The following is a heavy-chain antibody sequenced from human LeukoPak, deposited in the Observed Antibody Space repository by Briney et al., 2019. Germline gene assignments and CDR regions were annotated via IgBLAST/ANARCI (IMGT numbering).Heavy chain of an antibody. Sequence: GGSLRLSCAASGFTFSSYGMHWVRQAPGKGLDWVAVIWYDGSKKYYADSVKGRFTMSRDNSKNTLYLQMNSLRVEDTAVYYCARDGDVSEAFDIWGQGTMVTVSS. J-gene: IGHJ3*02. CDR1: GFTFSSYG. D-gene: IGHD3-10*01. CDR3: ARDGDVSEAFDI. V-gene: IGHV3-33*01. CDR2: IWYDGSKK.